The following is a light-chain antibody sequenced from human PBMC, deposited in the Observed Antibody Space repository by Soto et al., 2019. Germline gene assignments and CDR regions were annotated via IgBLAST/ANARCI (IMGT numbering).Light chain of an antibody. J-gene: IGLJ2*01. Sequence: QSALTQPASVSRSPGQSITVSCTGTSSDVGGYNYVYWYQQHPGKAPKLMIYDVSNRPSGVSNRFSGSKSGNTASLTISGLQAEDEADYYCSSYTSSSTLVVFGGGTKLTVL. CDR1: SSDVGGYNY. CDR2: DVS. V-gene: IGLV2-14*01. CDR3: SSYTSSSTLVV.